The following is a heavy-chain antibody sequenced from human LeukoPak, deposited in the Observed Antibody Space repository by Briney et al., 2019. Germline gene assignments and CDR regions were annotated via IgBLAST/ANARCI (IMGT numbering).Heavy chain of an antibody. Sequence: SQTLSLTCAISGDSVSSNSAAWNWIRQSPSRGLEWLGRTYYRSKWYNDYAVSVKSRITINPDTSKNQFSLQLNSVTPEDTAVYYCARGEHPDLTTVPGFDYWGQGTLVTVSS. V-gene: IGHV6-1*01. CDR3: ARGEHPDLTTVPGFDY. J-gene: IGHJ4*02. CDR1: GDSVSSNSAA. CDR2: TYYRSKWYN. D-gene: IGHD4/OR15-4a*01.